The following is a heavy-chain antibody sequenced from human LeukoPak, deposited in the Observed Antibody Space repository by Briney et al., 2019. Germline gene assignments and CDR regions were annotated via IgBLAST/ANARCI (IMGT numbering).Heavy chain of an antibody. CDR3: ARVLSLRGSPFDY. CDR2: IIPILGIA. V-gene: IGHV1-69*04. J-gene: IGHJ4*02. D-gene: IGHD3-16*01. Sequence: GRIIPILGIANYAQKFQGRVTITADKSTSTAYMELSSLRSEDTAVYYCARVLSLRGSPFDYWGQGTLVTVSS.